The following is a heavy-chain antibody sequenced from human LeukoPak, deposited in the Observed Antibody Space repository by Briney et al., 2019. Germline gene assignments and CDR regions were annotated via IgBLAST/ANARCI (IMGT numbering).Heavy chain of an antibody. CDR2: INPNSGGT. Sequence: ASVKVSCKASGYTFTGYYMHWVRQAPGQGLEWMGWINPNSGGTNYAQKFQGRVTMTRDTSISTAYMELSRLRSDDTAVYYCALTDYYHSSGYSIRGQGTMVTVSS. V-gene: IGHV1-2*02. CDR1: GYTFTGYY. D-gene: IGHD3-22*01. J-gene: IGHJ3*02. CDR3: ALTDYYHSSGYSI.